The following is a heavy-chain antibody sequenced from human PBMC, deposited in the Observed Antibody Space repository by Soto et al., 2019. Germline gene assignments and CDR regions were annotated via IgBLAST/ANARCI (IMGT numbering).Heavy chain of an antibody. CDR2: IYHSGST. J-gene: IGHJ5*02. D-gene: IGHD3-10*01. CDR1: GGSISSSNW. V-gene: IGHV4-4*02. CDR3: ARDTLLTMVRGNGYWFDP. Sequence: QVQLQESGPGLVKPSGTLSLTCAVSGGSISSSNWWSWVRQPPGKGLEGIGEIYHSGSTNYNPSLKGRVTISVDKSKNQFSLKLSSVTAADTAVYYCARDTLLTMVRGNGYWFDPWGQGTLVTVSS.